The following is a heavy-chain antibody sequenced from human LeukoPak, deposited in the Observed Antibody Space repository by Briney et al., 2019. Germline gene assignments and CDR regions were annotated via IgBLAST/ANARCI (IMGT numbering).Heavy chain of an antibody. CDR3: ARVMSTYYGSGSYLTGDFAY. V-gene: IGHV1-18*01. J-gene: IGHJ4*02. CDR1: GYTFTSYG. Sequence: AAVKVSCKASGYTFTSYGISWVRQAPGQGLEWMGWISAYNGNPNYAQKLQGRVTMTTDTSTSTAYTELRSLRSDDTAVYYCARVMSTYYGSGSYLTGDFAYWGQGTLVTVSS. CDR2: ISAYNGNP. D-gene: IGHD3-10*01.